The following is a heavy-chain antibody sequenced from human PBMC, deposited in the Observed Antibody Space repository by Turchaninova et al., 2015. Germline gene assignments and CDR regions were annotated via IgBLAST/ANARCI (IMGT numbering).Heavy chain of an antibody. V-gene: IGHV3-15*01. CDR3: TTPITIFGVAKRDY. J-gene: IGHJ4*02. CDR1: GFTFSNAW. D-gene: IGHD3-3*01. CDR2: IKSKTDGGTT. Sequence: LVESGRGLVKPGGSLRLSCAASGFTFSNAWMSWVRQAPGKGLEWVGRIKSKTDGGTTDYAAPVKGRFTISRDDSKNTLYLKMNSLKTEDTAVYYCTTPITIFGVAKRDYWGQGTLVTVSS.